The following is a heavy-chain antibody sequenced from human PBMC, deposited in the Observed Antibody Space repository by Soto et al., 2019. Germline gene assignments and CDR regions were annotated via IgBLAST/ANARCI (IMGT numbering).Heavy chain of an antibody. J-gene: IGHJ4*02. Sequence: GGSLRLSCAASGFTFSSYAMHWVRQAPGKGLEWVAVISYDGSNKYYADSVKGRFTISRDNSKNTLYLQMNSLRAEDTAVYYCARDYYKYYDSSGYYRSPAYWGQGTLVTXSS. CDR3: ARDYYKYYDSSGYYRSPAY. CDR2: ISYDGSNK. V-gene: IGHV3-30-3*01. CDR1: GFTFSSYA. D-gene: IGHD3-22*01.